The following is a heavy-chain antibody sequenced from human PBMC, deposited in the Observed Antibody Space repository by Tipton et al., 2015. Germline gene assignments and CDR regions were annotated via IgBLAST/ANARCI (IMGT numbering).Heavy chain of an antibody. Sequence: TLSLTCTVSGGSISSSDYYWVWLRQPPGMGLECIGTIYYSGSTYYNPSLKSRVTISVDTSKNQFSLNLNSVTAADTAVYYCARRAGYGDRFDYWGRGTLVTVSP. V-gene: IGHV4-39*07. J-gene: IGHJ4*02. CDR1: GGSISSSDYY. CDR2: IYYSGST. CDR3: ARRAGYGDRFDY. D-gene: IGHD4-17*01.